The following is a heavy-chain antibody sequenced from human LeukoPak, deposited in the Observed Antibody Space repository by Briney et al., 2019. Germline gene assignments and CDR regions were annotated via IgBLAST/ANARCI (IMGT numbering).Heavy chain of an antibody. V-gene: IGHV3-23*01. CDR2: ISNSGRT. CDR1: GFTFSDHA. D-gene: IGHD1-26*01. CDR3: AKESPYAVGRTGRLYYFDY. J-gene: IGHJ4*02. Sequence: GGSLRLSCATSGFTFSDHAVSWVRQAPGEGLKWVSAISNSGRTYYADSVKGRFTISRDNSKNTVHLQMNSLRAEDTALYYCAKESPYAVGRTGRLYYFDYWGQGALVTVSS.